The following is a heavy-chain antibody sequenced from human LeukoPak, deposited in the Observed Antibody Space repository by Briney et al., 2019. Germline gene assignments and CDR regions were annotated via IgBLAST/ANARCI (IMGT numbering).Heavy chain of an antibody. CDR3: ARRSVVGARTFFLGY. CDR1: GDSISSYS. D-gene: IGHD2-15*01. J-gene: IGHJ4*02. CDR2: IYYSVNT. V-gene: IGHV4-59*01. Sequence: SETLSLTCSVSGDSISSYSWSWIRQPPGKGLEWIGYIYYSVNTNYNPSLKSRVTISVDTSKNQFSLKLSSVTAADTAVYYCARRSVVGARTFFLGYWGQGTLVTVSS.